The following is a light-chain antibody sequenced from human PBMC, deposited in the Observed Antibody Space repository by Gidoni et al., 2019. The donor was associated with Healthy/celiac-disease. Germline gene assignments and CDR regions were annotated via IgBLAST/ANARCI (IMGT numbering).Light chain of an antibody. CDR2: GAS. CDR3: QQYNNWPPYT. Sequence: IVMTQPPATLSVSPGERAPLSCRASQSVSSNLAWYPQKPGQAPRLLIYGASTRATGIPARFSGSGSGTEFTLTISSLQSEDFAVYYCQQYNNWPPYTFXQXTKLEIK. V-gene: IGKV3-15*01. J-gene: IGKJ2*01. CDR1: QSVSSN.